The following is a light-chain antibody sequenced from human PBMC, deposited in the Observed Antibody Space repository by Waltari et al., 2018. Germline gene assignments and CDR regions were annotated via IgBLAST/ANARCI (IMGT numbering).Light chain of an antibody. Sequence: QLVLTQSPSASASLGASVKLTCTLSSGHSSYAIAWHQQQPEKGLRYLMKLNDDGSISKGDGIPDRFSGSSSGAERYLNISSLQAEDEADYYCQTWGTGIQVFGGGTKLIVL. CDR3: QTWGTGIQV. CDR2: LNDDGSI. J-gene: IGLJ3*02. CDR1: SGHSSYA. V-gene: IGLV4-69*01.